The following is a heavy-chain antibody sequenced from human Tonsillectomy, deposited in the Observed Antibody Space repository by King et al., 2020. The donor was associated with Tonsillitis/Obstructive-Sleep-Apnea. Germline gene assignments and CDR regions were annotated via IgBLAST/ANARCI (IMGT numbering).Heavy chain of an antibody. J-gene: IGHJ4*02. D-gene: IGHD3-22*01. CDR2: ISWNSGSI. CDR3: AKDRDSSVYQKSPFDY. V-gene: IGHV3-9*01. CDR1: GFTFDDYA. Sequence: VQLVESGGGLVQPGRSLRLSCAASGFTFDDYAMHWVRQAPGKGLEWVSGISWNSGSIDYADSVKGRFTISRDNAKNSLYLQMNSLRAEDTALYYCAKDRDSSVYQKSPFDYWGQGPLVTVSS.